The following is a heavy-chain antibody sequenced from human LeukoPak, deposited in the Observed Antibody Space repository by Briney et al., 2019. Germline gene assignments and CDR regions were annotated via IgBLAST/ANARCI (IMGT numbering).Heavy chain of an antibody. CDR2: AYYTGNT. D-gene: IGHD1-1*01. J-gene: IGHJ3*02. V-gene: IGHV4-39*01. CDR3: AQLERRTAFDI. CDR1: GGSIRRSYFS. Sequence: PSETLSLTCTVSGGSIRRSYFSWGWVRQPPGKGLEWIGFAYYTGNTFYKPSLKSRVTISVDSSKNQFSLGLASLTAADSAVYYCAQLERRTAFDIWGPGTMVVVSS.